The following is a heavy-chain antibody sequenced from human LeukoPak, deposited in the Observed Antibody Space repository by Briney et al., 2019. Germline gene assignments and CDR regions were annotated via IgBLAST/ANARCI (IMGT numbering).Heavy chain of an antibody. Sequence: GGSPRLSCAASGFIFSSYGMHWVRQAPGKGLEWVAFIPYDGSNKYYTESVKGRFTISRDNAKNSLYLQMNSLRAEDTAFYYCARNTGTTWYGYYFDSWGQGTLVTVSS. CDR1: GFIFSSYG. V-gene: IGHV3-30*02. J-gene: IGHJ4*02. CDR3: ARNTGTTWYGYYFDS. D-gene: IGHD6-13*01. CDR2: IPYDGSNK.